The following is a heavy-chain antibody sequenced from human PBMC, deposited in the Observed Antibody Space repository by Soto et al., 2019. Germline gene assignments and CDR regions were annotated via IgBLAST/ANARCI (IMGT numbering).Heavy chain of an antibody. Sequence: SETLSLTCTVSGGSISGEGYYWSWFGQLPGKGLEWIGDIYYSGTTYHNPSLRSRLTISGDASKNQFSLKLSSVTDADTALYYCARGRGYSYGPYYFDYWGQGTLVTVSS. CDR1: GGSISGEGYY. V-gene: IGHV4-31*03. J-gene: IGHJ4*02. D-gene: IGHD5-18*01. CDR2: IYYSGTT. CDR3: ARGRGYSYGPYYFDY.